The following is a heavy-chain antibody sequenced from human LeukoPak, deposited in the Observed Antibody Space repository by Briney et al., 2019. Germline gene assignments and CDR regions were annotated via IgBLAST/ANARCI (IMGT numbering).Heavy chain of an antibody. D-gene: IGHD4-17*01. Sequence: PGGSLRLSCAASGFTISSYGMHWVRQAPGKGLEWEAVIWYDGSNKYYADSVKGRFTISRDNSKNTLYLQMNSLRAEDTAVYYCARDDYGFYYYGMDVWGQGTTVTVSS. J-gene: IGHJ6*02. CDR1: GFTISSYG. V-gene: IGHV3-33*01. CDR3: ARDDYGFYYYGMDV. CDR2: IWYDGSNK.